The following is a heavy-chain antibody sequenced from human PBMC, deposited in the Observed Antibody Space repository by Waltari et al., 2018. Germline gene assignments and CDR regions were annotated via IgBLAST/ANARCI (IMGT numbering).Heavy chain of an antibody. V-gene: IGHV3-7*01. CDR2: INQDGGGK. J-gene: IGHJ3*02. Sequence: EVQLVESGGGLVQPGGSLRLSCEASGFTFSTDWVDWVRQAPGKGLKWVANINQDGGGKYYLDSVKGRFTVARDNAKKSVYLEMNRLRAEDTAIYYCSKRLDIWGRGTMVAVSS. CDR1: GFTFSTDW. CDR3: SKRLDI.